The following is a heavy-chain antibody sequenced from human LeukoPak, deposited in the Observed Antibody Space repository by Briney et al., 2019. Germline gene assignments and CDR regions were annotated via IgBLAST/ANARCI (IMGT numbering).Heavy chain of an antibody. CDR1: GGSISSGDYY. CDR3: ARLPVTDDAFDI. D-gene: IGHD4-17*01. CDR2: IYYSGTT. V-gene: IGHV4-30-4*01. Sequence: SETLSLTCTVSGGSISSGDYYWSWIRQPPGKGLEWIGYIYYSGTTDYNTSLKSRVIISVDTPQNQFSLKLSSVTAADTAVYYCARLPVTDDAFDIWGQGTMVTVSS. J-gene: IGHJ3*02.